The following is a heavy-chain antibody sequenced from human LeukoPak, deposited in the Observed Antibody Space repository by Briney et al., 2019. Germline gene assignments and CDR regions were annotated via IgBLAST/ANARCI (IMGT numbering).Heavy chain of an antibody. Sequence: GGSLRLSCAASGFSFSSYGMHWVRQAPGKGLEWVAVIWFDGSNKYYADSVKGRFTISRDNSKNTLYLQMDSLRAEDTAVYYCARELPPVMKYYFDYWGQGTLVTVPS. J-gene: IGHJ4*02. CDR2: IWFDGSNK. V-gene: IGHV3-33*01. CDR3: ARELPPVMKYYFDY. CDR1: GFSFSSYG. D-gene: IGHD4-11*01.